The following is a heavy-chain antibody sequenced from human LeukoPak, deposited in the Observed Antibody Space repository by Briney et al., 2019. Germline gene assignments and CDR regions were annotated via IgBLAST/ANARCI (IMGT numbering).Heavy chain of an antibody. V-gene: IGHV3-74*01. Sequence: GGSLRLSCAASGFTFSSYWMHWVRQVPGKGLVWVSRINGDGSSTNYADAVKGRFTISRDNTKNTLYLQINSLRAEDTAVYYCARGYSSGSRWGYWGQGTLVTVSS. J-gene: IGHJ4*02. CDR3: ARGYSSGSRWGY. CDR2: INGDGSST. CDR1: GFTFSSYW. D-gene: IGHD6-19*01.